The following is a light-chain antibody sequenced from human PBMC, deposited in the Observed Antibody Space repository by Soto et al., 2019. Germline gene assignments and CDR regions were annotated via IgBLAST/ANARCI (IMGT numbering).Light chain of an antibody. CDR2: EVS. J-gene: IGLJ2*01. CDR3: SSYAGSNNWV. CDR1: SSDVGGYNY. Sequence: QSALTQPPSASGSPGQSVTISCTGTSSDVGGYNYVSWYQQHPGKAPNLMIYEVSKRPSGVPDRFSGSKSGTTASLTVSGVQAEAEDDYYCSSYAGSNNWVFGGGTKVTVL. V-gene: IGLV2-8*01.